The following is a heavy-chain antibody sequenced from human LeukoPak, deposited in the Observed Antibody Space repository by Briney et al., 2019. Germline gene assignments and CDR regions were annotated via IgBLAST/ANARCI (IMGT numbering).Heavy chain of an antibody. CDR3: AKDQGAAAGSHFDY. CDR2: ISGSGGST. V-gene: IGHV3-23*01. D-gene: IGHD6-13*01. J-gene: IGHJ4*02. Sequence: PGGSLRLSCAASGFTFSSYSMNWVRQAPGKGLEWVSAISGSGGSTYYADSVKGRFTISRDNSKNTLYLQMNSLRAEDTAVYYCAKDQGAAAGSHFDYWGQGTLVTVSS. CDR1: GFTFSSYS.